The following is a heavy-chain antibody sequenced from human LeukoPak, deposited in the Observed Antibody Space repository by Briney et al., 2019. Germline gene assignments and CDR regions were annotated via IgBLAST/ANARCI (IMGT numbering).Heavy chain of an antibody. V-gene: IGHV3-23*01. Sequence: GGSLRLSCVVSGFTFRSYAMSWVRQAPGKGLEWVSGISGSGGSTYYADSVRGRFTISRDNSKNTLYLQMNSLRAEDTAVYYCAKSFEVDYWFDPWGQGTLVTVSS. J-gene: IGHJ5*02. CDR3: AKSFEVDYWFDP. CDR2: ISGSGGST. CDR1: GFTFRSYA. D-gene: IGHD3-3*01.